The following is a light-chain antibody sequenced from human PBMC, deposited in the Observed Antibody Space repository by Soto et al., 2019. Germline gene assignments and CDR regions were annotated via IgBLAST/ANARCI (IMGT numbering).Light chain of an antibody. CDR2: EGS. CDR1: SSDDRSYNL. CDR3: CSYAGSSTLYG. V-gene: IGLV2-23*01. J-gene: IGLJ1*01. Sequence: LTQPASVSGSPGQSITISCTGTSSDDRSYNLVSWYQQHPGKAPKLMIYEGSKRPSGVSNRFSGSKSGNTASLTISGLHAEDEADYYCCSYAGSSTLYGFGTGTKVTV.